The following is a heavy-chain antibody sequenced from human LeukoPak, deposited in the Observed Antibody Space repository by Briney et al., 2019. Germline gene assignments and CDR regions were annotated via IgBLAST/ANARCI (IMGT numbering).Heavy chain of an antibody. CDR1: GFTFSSYA. CDR3: ANKGDPYYFDY. Sequence: GSLRLSCAASGFTFSSYAMSWVRQAPGNGLEWVSTISGSGVHTYYADSVKGRFTISRDNYKNTLYLQMNCLRADDTAVYYCANKGDPYYFDYWGQGTLVTVSS. CDR2: ISGSGVHT. V-gene: IGHV3-23*01. J-gene: IGHJ4*02.